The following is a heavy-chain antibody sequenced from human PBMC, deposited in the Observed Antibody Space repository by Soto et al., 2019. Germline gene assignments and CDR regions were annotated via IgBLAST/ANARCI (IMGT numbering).Heavy chain of an antibody. CDR1: GFSFSRYG. CDR2: ISKDGGDK. CDR3: AKDGYKYKYYSDY. V-gene: IGHV3-30*18. J-gene: IGHJ4*02. Sequence: LRLSCAASGFSFSRYGIDWVRQAPGKGLEWVAVISKDGGDKEYAESVKGRCTISRENSKSTVYLQMNSLRVEDTAVYYCAKDGYKYKYYSDYWGQGTLVTVSS. D-gene: IGHD5-18*01.